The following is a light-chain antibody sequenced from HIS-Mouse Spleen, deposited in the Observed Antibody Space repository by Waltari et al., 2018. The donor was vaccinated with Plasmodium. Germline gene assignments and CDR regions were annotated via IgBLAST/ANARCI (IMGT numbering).Light chain of an antibody. CDR2: EDS. Sequence: SYELTQPPSVSVSPGQTARITCSGDALPKKYAYWYQQKSGQAPVLVNYEDSKRPSGIHGRFSCASSGTMATLTIRGAQVEDEADYYCYSTDSSGNHRVFGGGTKLTVL. CDR1: ALPKKY. V-gene: IGLV3-10*01. J-gene: IGLJ3*02. CDR3: YSTDSSGNHRV.